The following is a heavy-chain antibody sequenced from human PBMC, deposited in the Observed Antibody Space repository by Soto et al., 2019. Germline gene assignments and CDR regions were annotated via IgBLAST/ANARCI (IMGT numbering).Heavy chain of an antibody. J-gene: IGHJ4*02. Sequence: LRLSCEASGFTFSSYAMTWVRQAPGRGLEWVSTISGSAVTTYYADSVKGRFTISRDNAKNTLFLQMNSLRADDTAVYYCAKELVAVAGSDYWGQGTLVTVSS. V-gene: IGHV3-23*01. CDR2: ISGSAVTT. CDR1: GFTFSSYA. CDR3: AKELVAVAGSDY. D-gene: IGHD6-19*01.